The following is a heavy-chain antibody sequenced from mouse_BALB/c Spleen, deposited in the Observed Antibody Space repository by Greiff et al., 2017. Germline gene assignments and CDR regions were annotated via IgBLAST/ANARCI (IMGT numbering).Heavy chain of an antibody. D-gene: IGHD2-14*01. V-gene: IGHV1-7*01. Sequence: VKLQESGAELAKPGASVKMSCKASGYTFTSYWMHWVKQRPGQGLEWIGYINPSTGYTEYNQKFKDKATLTADKSSSTAYMQLSSLTSEDSAVYYCARQAYRYDGYFDVWGAGTTVTVSS. CDR2: INPSTGYT. CDR1: GYTFTSYW. J-gene: IGHJ1*01. CDR3: ARQAYRYDGYFDV.